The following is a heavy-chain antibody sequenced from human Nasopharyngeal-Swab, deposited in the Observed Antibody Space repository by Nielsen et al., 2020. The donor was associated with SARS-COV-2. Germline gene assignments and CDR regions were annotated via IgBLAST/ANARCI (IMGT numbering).Heavy chain of an antibody. J-gene: IGHJ4*02. CDR2: ISYSGNT. Sequence: SETLSPTCTVSGGSTSIEDDYWNWGRQHPGRGLEWIGYISYSGNTYKSPSLKSRLAMSIDPSRNKFSLKLRSVTAADTAVYYCARDRASRYVNSWGQGTLVTVSS. CDR1: GGSTSIEDDY. D-gene: IGHD2-2*01. CDR3: ARDRASRYVNS. V-gene: IGHV4-31*03.